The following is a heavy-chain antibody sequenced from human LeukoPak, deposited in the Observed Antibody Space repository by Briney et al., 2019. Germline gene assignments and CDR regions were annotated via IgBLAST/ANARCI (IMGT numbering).Heavy chain of an antibody. J-gene: IGHJ3*02. CDR3: ASCIVVVPTAIGSCAFDI. CDR2: IIPIFGTA. D-gene: IGHD2-2*01. CDR1: GGTFSSYA. V-gene: IGHV1-69*01. Sequence: SVKVSCKASGGTFSSYAISWVRQAPGQGLEWMGGIIPIFGTANYAQKFQGRVTITADESTSTAYMELSSLRSEDTAVYHCASCIVVVPTAIGSCAFDIWGQGTMVTVSS.